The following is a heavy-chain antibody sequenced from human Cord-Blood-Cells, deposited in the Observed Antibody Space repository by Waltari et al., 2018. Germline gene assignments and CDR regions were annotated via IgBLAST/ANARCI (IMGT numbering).Heavy chain of an antibody. CDR3: ARDLYGSGSYNWFDP. CDR2: INSDGSST. D-gene: IGHD3-10*01. CDR1: GFTFRRSW. Sequence: EVQLVESGGGFVQPGGSLRLSCAASGFTFRRSWWHWVRQLPGKGLVWVSRINSDGSSTSYADSVKGRFTISRDNAKNTLYLQMNSLRAEDTAVYYCARDLYGSGSYNWFDPWGQGTLVTVSS. J-gene: IGHJ5*02. V-gene: IGHV3-74*01.